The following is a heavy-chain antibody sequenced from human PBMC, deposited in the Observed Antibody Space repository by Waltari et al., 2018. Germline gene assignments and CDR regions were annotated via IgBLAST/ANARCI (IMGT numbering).Heavy chain of an antibody. CDR3: ARDRGARPPGGFVLDYYYGMDV. CDR2: IYTSGGT. Sequence: QVQLQESGPGLVKPSQTLSLTCTVSGGSISSGSYYWSWIRQPAGKGLEWIGRIYTSGGTNYNPSIKIRGTISVDTSKNQFALKLSSVTAADTAVYYCARDRGARPPGGFVLDYYYGMDVWGQGTTVTVSS. D-gene: IGHD3-10*01. CDR1: GGSISSGSYY. V-gene: IGHV4-61*02. J-gene: IGHJ6*02.